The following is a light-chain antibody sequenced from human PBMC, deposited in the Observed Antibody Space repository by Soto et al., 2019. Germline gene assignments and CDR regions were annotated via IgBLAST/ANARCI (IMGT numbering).Light chain of an antibody. CDR1: SGHSSYS. Sequence: QLVLTQSPSASASLGASVKVTCTLSSGHSSYSVAWRQQQPERGPRYLMRLNSDGSHTKGDGIPDRFSGSSSGAERYLIISSLQSEDEPGYYCQTWGTGTVIFRGGTKVTVL. CDR3: QTWGTGTVI. V-gene: IGLV4-69*01. CDR2: LNSDGSH. J-gene: IGLJ2*01.